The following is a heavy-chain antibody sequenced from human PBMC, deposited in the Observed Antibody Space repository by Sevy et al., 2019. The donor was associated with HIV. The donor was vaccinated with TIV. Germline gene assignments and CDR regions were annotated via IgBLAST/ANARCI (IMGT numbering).Heavy chain of an antibody. CDR2: FDPEEGET. Sequence: ASVKVSCKVSGYTLTELSMHWVRQAPGKGLEWMGGFDPEEGETIYAQKFQGRVTMTEDTSTDTAYMELSSLRSEDTAVYYCATDSSGWRDAFDIWGQGTMVTVSS. V-gene: IGHV1-24*01. CDR1: GYTLTELS. D-gene: IGHD6-19*01. CDR3: ATDSSGWRDAFDI. J-gene: IGHJ3*02.